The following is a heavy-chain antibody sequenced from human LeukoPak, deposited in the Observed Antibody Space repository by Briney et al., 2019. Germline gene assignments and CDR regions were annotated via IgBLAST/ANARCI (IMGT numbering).Heavy chain of an antibody. D-gene: IGHD6-13*01. Sequence: GESLKISCQGSGYSFTNYWIGWVRQMPGKGLEWVGIIYPGDSDTTYSPSFQGQVSISADKSISTAYLQWSSLKASDTAMYYCARHADTSSWYPFDYWGQGTLVTVSS. CDR3: ARHADTSSWYPFDY. V-gene: IGHV5-51*01. J-gene: IGHJ4*02. CDR2: IYPGDSDT. CDR1: GYSFTNYW.